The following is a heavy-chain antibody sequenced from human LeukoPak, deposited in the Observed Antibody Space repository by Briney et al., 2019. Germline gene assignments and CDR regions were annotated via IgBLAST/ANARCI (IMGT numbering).Heavy chain of an antibody. D-gene: IGHD2-21*02. J-gene: IGHJ3*01. Sequence: ASVKVSCKASGYTFTNYDINWLRQATGQGLEWMAWMTPNSGNTGHEQKFQGRLTTTRDISISTAYMELSSLRSEDTAVYYCAFCGGDCGGAFDVWGQGTTVTVSS. CDR3: AFCGGDCGGAFDV. CDR1: GYTFTNYD. V-gene: IGHV1-8*01. CDR2: MTPNSGNT.